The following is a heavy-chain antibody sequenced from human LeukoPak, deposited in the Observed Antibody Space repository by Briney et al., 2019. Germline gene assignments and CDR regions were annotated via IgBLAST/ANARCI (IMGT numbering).Heavy chain of an antibody. CDR2: IGTAGDT. CDR3: ARDPVVVVAATSYFDY. CDR1: GFTFSSYD. D-gene: IGHD2-15*01. J-gene: IGHJ4*02. Sequence: GGSLRLSCAASGFTFSSYDMHWVRQATGKGLEWVSAIGTAGDTYYPGSVKGRFTIPRENAKNSLYLQMNSLRAEDTAVYYCARDPVVVVAATSYFDYWGQGTLVTVSS. V-gene: IGHV3-13*01.